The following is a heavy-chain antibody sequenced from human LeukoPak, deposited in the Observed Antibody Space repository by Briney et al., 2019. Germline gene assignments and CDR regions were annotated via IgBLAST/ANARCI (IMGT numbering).Heavy chain of an antibody. V-gene: IGHV3-48*01. CDR3: ARDAPRGGNSPFDS. CDR2: ISSGGINK. D-gene: IGHD4-23*01. CDR1: RFTLSSYN. J-gene: IGHJ4*02. Sequence: GGSLRLSCAASRFTLSSYNMNWVRQAPGKGLEWVSYISSGGINKYYADSVKARFTISRDDAKNLLFLQMSSLRAEDTAVYYCARDAPRGGNSPFDSWGQGTLVTVSS.